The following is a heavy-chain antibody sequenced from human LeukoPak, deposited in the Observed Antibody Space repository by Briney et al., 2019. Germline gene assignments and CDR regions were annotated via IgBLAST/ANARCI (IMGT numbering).Heavy chain of an antibody. CDR3: TADMPASSRAADY. Sequence: GGSLRLSCAASGFTFSDAWMSWVRQAPGMGLEWVGRIKTKADGGTTEYAAPVKGRFSISRDDSKTTLYLQINSLRSENTAVYYCTADMPASSRAADYWGQGTLVSVSS. CDR1: GFTFSDAW. CDR2: IKTKADGGTT. V-gene: IGHV3-15*01. J-gene: IGHJ4*02. D-gene: IGHD2-15*01.